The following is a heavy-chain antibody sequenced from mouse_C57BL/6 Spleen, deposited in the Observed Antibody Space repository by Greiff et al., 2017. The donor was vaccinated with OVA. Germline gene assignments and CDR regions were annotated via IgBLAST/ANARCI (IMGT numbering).Heavy chain of an antibody. J-gene: IGHJ3*01. Sequence: DVKLQESGPGLVKPSQSLSLTCSVTGYSITSGYYWNWIRQFPGNKLEWMGYISYDGSNNYKPSLKNRISITRDTSKNQFFLKLNSVTTEDTATYYCAREGAYYSNYVAYWGQGTLVTVSA. CDR2: ISYDGSN. D-gene: IGHD2-5*01. V-gene: IGHV3-6*01. CDR3: AREGAYYSNYVAY. CDR1: GYSITSGYY.